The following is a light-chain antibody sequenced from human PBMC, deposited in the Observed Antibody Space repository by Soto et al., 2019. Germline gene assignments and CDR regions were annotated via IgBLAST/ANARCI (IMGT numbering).Light chain of an antibody. J-gene: IGLJ3*02. CDR2: EVT. CDR1: SSDVGAYNY. CDR3: SSFASSNTWV. Sequence: QSVLTQPPSASGSPGQSFTISCTGTSSDVGAYNYVSWYQQHAGKAPKLVIYEVTKRPSGVPDRFSGSKSANTASLTVSGLQAEDEADYYCSSFASSNTWVFGGGTKLTVL. V-gene: IGLV2-8*01.